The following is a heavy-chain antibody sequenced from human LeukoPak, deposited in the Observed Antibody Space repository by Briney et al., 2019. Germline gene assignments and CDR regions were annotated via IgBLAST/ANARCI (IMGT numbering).Heavy chain of an antibody. V-gene: IGHV3-53*01. Sequence: GGSLRLSCAASGFTVSSNYMSWVRQAPGKGLEWVSVIYSGGSTYYADPVKGRFTISRDNSKNTLYLQMNSLRAEDTAVYYCARANTVSIFGVIILDAFDIWGQGTMVTVSS. D-gene: IGHD3-3*01. CDR1: GFTVSSNY. CDR3: ARANTVSIFGVIILDAFDI. CDR2: IYSGGST. J-gene: IGHJ3*02.